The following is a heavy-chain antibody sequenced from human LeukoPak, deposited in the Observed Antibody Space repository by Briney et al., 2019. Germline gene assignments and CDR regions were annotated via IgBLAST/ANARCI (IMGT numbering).Heavy chain of an antibody. CDR3: TRALDGYIQYNCFDP. Sequence: PGGSLRLSCTASGFTFGDYAMSWVRQAPGKGLEWVGFIRSKAYGGTTEYAASVKGRFTISRDDSKSIAYLQMNSLKTEDTAVYYCTRALDGYIQYNCFDPWGQGTLVTVSS. D-gene: IGHD5-24*01. V-gene: IGHV3-49*04. J-gene: IGHJ5*02. CDR2: IRSKAYGGTT. CDR1: GFTFGDYA.